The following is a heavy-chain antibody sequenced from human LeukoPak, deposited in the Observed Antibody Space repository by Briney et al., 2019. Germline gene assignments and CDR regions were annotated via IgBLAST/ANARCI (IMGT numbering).Heavy chain of an antibody. V-gene: IGHV3-23*01. CDR2: ISATGIRT. Sequence: GSLRLSCAASGFTFSSYAMSWVRQAPGKGLEWVSAISATGIRTYYADSVKGRFTVSRDKSKNTLSLQMSSLRAEDTAVYYCVRFSSWCFDYWGQGTLVTVPS. CDR1: GFTFSSYA. D-gene: IGHD6-13*01. CDR3: VRFSSWCFDY. J-gene: IGHJ4*02.